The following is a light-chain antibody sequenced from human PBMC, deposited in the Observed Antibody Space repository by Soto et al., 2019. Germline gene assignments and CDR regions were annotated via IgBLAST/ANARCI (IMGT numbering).Light chain of an antibody. CDR3: SSFSSITREV. V-gene: IGLV2-14*01. CDR1: SSDIGAFPY. CDR2: DVS. Sequence: QSALTQPASVSGSPGQSITISCTGASSDIGAFPYVSWYQKYPGKAPKLIISDVSIRPSGVSHRFSGSKSGNTASLTISGLQTEDEADYYCSSFSSITREVFGGGTKLTVL. J-gene: IGLJ2*01.